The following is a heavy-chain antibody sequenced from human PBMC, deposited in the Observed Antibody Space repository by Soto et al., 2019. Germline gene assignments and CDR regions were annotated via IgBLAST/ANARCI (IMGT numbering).Heavy chain of an antibody. CDR1: GFTFSSYG. Sequence: QVQLVESGGGVVQPGRSLRLSCAASGFTFSSYGMHWVRQAPGKGLEWVAVISYDGSNKYYADSVKGRCTISRDNSKNTLSLQMNRLRAADTAVYYCLKVFRVGVEISYYYYGVDVWGQGTTVTVSS. J-gene: IGHJ6*02. CDR3: LKVFRVGVEISYYYYGVDV. CDR2: ISYDGSNK. D-gene: IGHD2-8*01. V-gene: IGHV3-30*18.